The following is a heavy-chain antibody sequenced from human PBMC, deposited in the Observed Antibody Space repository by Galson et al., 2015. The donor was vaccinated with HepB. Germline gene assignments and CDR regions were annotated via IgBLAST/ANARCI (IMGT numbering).Heavy chain of an antibody. CDR3: ARERIWFGELYDY. Sequence: SLRLSCAASGFTFSSYAMHWVRQAPGKGLEWVAVISYDGSNKYHADSVKGRFTISRDNSKNTLYLQMNSLRAEDTAVYYCARERIWFGELYDYWGQGTLVTVSS. V-gene: IGHV3-30*04. CDR1: GFTFSSYA. D-gene: IGHD3-10*01. J-gene: IGHJ4*02. CDR2: ISYDGSNK.